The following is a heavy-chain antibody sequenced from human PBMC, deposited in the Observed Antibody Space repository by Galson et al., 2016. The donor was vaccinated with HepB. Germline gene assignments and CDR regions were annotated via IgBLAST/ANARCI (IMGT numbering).Heavy chain of an antibody. Sequence: SVKVSCKASGHRFFTYGISWVRQAPGQGLAWLGWISANSGNTIYAQKFRDRVTMTRDTSAGTVYMDLRSLRSDDTAVYYCARDVQFRFDYWGQGTLVTVSS. CDR2: ISANSGNT. J-gene: IGHJ4*02. D-gene: IGHD4-11*01. CDR1: GHRFFTYG. CDR3: ARDVQFRFDY. V-gene: IGHV1-18*04.